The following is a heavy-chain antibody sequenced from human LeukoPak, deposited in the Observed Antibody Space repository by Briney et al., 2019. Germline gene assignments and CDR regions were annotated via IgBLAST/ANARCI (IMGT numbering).Heavy chain of an antibody. CDR3: ARGSTRLHY. CDR2: INTDGSSI. V-gene: IGHV3-74*01. D-gene: IGHD2-15*01. CDR1: GFTFSSFW. J-gene: IGHJ4*02. Sequence: GGSLRLSCAASGFTFSSFWMHWVRQAPGKGLVWVSRINTDGSSIAYADSVKGRFTISRDNAKNTLYLQMNSLRAEDTAVYYCARGSTRLHYWGQGTLVTVSS.